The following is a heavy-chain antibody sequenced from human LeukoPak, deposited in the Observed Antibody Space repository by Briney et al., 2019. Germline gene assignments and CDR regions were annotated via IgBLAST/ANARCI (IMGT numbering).Heavy chain of an antibody. CDR3: AKSPFSDFWSGYPPSFDY. CDR1: GFAFSSYS. J-gene: IGHJ4*02. V-gene: IGHV3-48*01. D-gene: IGHD3-3*01. Sequence: GGSLRLSCAASGFAFSSYSMNWVRQAPGKGLEWISYINIGSNSILYADSVKGRFTISRDNSKNTLYLQMNSLRAEDTAVYYCAKSPFSDFWSGYPPSFDYWGQGTLVTVSS. CDR2: INIGSNSI.